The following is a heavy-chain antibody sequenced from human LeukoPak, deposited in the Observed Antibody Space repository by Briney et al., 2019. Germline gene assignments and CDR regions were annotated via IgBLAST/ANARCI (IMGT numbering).Heavy chain of an antibody. D-gene: IGHD3-3*01. Sequence: GGSLRLSCAASGFTFRSYAMTWVRQAPGKRLERVSVISDGGGGTYYEDSVKGRFTISRDNSKDTLYLQMNSLRDEDTAVYFCARRSGLSFDYWGQGTLVTVSS. J-gene: IGHJ4*02. V-gene: IGHV3-23*01. CDR2: ISDGGGGT. CDR3: ARRSGLSFDY. CDR1: GFTFRSYA.